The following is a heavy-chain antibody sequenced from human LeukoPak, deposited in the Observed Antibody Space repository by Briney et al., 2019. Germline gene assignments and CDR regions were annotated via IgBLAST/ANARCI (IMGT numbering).Heavy chain of an antibody. CDR2: IYYSGST. CDR3: ASPFPDSSGGNWFDP. CDR1: GGSISSYY. D-gene: IGHD6-19*01. V-gene: IGHV4-59*08. Sequence: SETLSLTCTVSGGSISSYYWSWVRQPPGKGLEWIGYIYYSGSTNYNPALKSRVTISVDTSKHQFSLNLSSVTDAATAVYYCASPFPDSSGGNWFDPWGQGTLVTVSS. J-gene: IGHJ5*02.